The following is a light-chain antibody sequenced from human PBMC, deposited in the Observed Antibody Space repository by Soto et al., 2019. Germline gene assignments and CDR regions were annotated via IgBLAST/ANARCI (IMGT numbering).Light chain of an antibody. J-gene: IGKJ1*01. CDR1: QSVSNNY. V-gene: IGKV3-20*01. CDR2: GAS. CDR3: QQYGSSGT. Sequence: EIEFTQTPRTLSLTDGERAPLSCRASQSVSNNYLAWYQQKPGQAPRLLIYGASNRATGIPDRFSGSGSGTDFTLTISRLEPEDFAVYYCQQYGSSGTFGQGAKVDIK.